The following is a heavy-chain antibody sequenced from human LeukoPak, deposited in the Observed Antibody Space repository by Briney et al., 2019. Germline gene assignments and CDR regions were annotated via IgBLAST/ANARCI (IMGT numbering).Heavy chain of an antibody. V-gene: IGHV3-30*02. CDR2: IRFDGSGK. D-gene: IGHD5-18*01. J-gene: IGHJ4*02. Sequence: GGSLRLSCAASGFTFSSYGMHWVRQAPGKGPEWVAFIRFDGSGKYYAGSMKGRLTISRDNSKNTAYLQMESLRVEDTAFYYCAKDGWLQSLDYWGQGTLVAVSA. CDR1: GFTFSSYG. CDR3: AKDGWLQSLDY.